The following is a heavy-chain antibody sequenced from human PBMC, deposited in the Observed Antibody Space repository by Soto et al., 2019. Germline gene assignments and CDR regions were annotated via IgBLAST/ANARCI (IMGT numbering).Heavy chain of an antibody. D-gene: IGHD2-2*02. V-gene: IGHV5-51*01. J-gene: IGHJ6*02. Sequence: PGESLKISCKGSGYSFTSYWIGWVRQMPGKGLEWMGIIYPGDSDTRYSPSFQGQVTISADRSISTAYLQWSSLKASDTAMYYCARHVPYCSSTSCYTRFPTSQQYYYYGMDVWGQGTTVTVSS. CDR2: IYPGDSDT. CDR1: GYSFTSYW. CDR3: ARHVPYCSSTSCYTRFPTSQQYYYYGMDV.